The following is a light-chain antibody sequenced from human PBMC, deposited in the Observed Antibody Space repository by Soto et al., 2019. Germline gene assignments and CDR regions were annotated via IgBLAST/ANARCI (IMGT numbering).Light chain of an antibody. CDR3: QQHNVWPAT. CDR2: EAS. Sequence: EIVLTQSPATLSLSPWERATLFCRASQSVTSTHLAWYQQKPGQAPRLLIYEASTRATGVPARFSGSGSGTEFTLTISSLQSEDFAVYYCQQHNVWPATFGQGTKVDIK. J-gene: IGKJ1*01. CDR1: QSVTSTH. V-gene: IGKV3-15*01.